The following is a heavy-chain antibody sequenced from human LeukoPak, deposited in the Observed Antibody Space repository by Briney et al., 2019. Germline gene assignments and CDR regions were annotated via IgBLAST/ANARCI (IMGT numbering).Heavy chain of an antibody. Sequence: PGGSLRLSCAASGFTFSSYAMSWVRQAPGKGLEWVSAISGSGGSTYYADSVKGRFTISRDNSKNTLYLQMNSLRAEDTAVYYCAKDPIPSGSYPIGWFDPWGQGTLVTVSS. D-gene: IGHD1-26*01. V-gene: IGHV3-23*01. CDR1: GFTFSSYA. CDR3: AKDPIPSGSYPIGWFDP. J-gene: IGHJ5*02. CDR2: ISGSGGST.